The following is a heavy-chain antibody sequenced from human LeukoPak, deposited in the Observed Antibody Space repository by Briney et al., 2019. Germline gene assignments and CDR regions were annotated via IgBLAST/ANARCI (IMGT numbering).Heavy chain of an antibody. CDR3: AGSGSPDDY. D-gene: IGHD3-10*01. V-gene: IGHV3-11*01. CDR2: ITPNAVNK. CDR1: GFNFGNYY. J-gene: IGHJ4*02. Sequence: GGSLRLSCVGSGFNFGNYYMSWIRQAPGKGLEWISYITPNAVNKYYVDSVKGRFTISRDNARNSLFLQMNSLRGEDTAVYYCAGSGSPDDYWGQGTLVTVSS.